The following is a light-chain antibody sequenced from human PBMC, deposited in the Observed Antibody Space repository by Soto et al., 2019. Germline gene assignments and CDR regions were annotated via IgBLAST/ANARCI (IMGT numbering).Light chain of an antibody. V-gene: IGLV2-8*01. CDR1: SSDVGAYTY. Sequence: QSALTQPPSASGSPGQSVTISCTGTSSDVGAYTYVSWYQQHPGKVPKLLIYGVSKRPSGVPDRFSGSKSGNTASLTVSGLQAEDEADYYCSSYGGSNNPTVLFGGGTKLTVL. J-gene: IGLJ2*01. CDR3: SSYGGSNNPTVL. CDR2: GVS.